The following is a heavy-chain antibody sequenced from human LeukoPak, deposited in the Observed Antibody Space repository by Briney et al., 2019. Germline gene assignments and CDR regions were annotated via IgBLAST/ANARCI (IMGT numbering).Heavy chain of an antibody. D-gene: IGHD6-19*01. J-gene: IGHJ6*03. V-gene: IGHV1-8*03. CDR2: MNPNSGNT. CDR1: GYTFTSYD. Sequence: ASVKVSCKASGYTFTSYDINWVRQATGQGLEWMGWMNPNSGNTGYAQKFQGRVTITRNTSISTAYMELSSLRSEDTAVYYCARGPGIAVAGLPDYYYYYYMDVWGKGTTVTVSS. CDR3: ARGPGIAVAGLPDYYYYYYMDV.